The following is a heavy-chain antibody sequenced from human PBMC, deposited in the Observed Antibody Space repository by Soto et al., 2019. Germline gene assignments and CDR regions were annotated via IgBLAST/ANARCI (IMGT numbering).Heavy chain of an antibody. CDR2: INPSGGRT. CDR3: AGLYHYDSSGYYDY. J-gene: IGHJ4*02. Sequence: ASVKVSCKASGNSFTTYYMHWVRRAPGQGLEWMGIINPSGGRTTYAQKFQGRVTMTRDTSTSTFHMELSSLTSEDTAVYYCAGLYHYDSSGYYDYWGQGTLVTVSS. D-gene: IGHD3-22*01. V-gene: IGHV1-46*01. CDR1: GNSFTTYY.